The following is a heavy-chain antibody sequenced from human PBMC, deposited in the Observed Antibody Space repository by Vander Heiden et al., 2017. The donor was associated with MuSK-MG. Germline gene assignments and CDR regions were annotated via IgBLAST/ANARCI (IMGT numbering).Heavy chain of an antibody. Sequence: EVQLVQSGAEVKKPGESLKISCKGSGYSFTSYWIGWVRQMPGKGPGLMGIIYPGDSDTRYSPSLQGQVTISAGKSISTAYLQWSRMKASDTAMYYFARQLSAVPNWFDPWGHGTLVTVSS. CDR2: IYPGDSDT. V-gene: IGHV5-51*01. CDR3: ARQLSAVPNWFDP. CDR1: GYSFTSYW. D-gene: IGHD1-1*01. J-gene: IGHJ5*02.